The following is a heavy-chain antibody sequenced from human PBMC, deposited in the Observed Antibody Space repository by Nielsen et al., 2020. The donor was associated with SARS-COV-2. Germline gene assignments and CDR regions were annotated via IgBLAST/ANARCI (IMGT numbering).Heavy chain of an antibody. CDR2: ISSST. J-gene: IGHJ3*02. CDR1: GFTISTYG. CDR3: ARESVTGTDAFDI. Sequence: GESLKISCVVSGFTISTYGMSWVRQAPGKGLEWVSAISSSTYYADSVKGRFTVSRDNSKNTLYLQMNSLRAEVTAVYHCARESVTGTDAFDIWGQGTVVTVSS. D-gene: IGHD6-19*01. V-gene: IGHV3-23*01.